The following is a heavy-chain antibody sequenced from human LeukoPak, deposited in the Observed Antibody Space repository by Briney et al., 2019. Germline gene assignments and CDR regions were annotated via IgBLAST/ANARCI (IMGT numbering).Heavy chain of an antibody. CDR1: GGTFTSYG. CDR3: AGGRYSSSWYQY. D-gene: IGHD6-13*01. Sequence: SVKVSCKASGGTFTSYGISWVRQAPGQGLEWMGGIIPIFGTGNNEQKFQGRVTITADESTSTAYMELSSLRSEDTAVYYCAGGRYSSSWYQYWGQGTLVTVSS. J-gene: IGHJ4*02. V-gene: IGHV1-69*01. CDR2: IIPIFGTG.